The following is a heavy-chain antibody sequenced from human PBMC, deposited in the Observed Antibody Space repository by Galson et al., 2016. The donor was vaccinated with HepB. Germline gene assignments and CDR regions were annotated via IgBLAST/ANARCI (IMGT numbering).Heavy chain of an antibody. D-gene: IGHD3-10*01. Sequence: SLRLSCAASGFTFSTYGMHWVRQAPGKGLEWVAVISYHGSNKYYVDSVKGRFTISRDNSKNTLYLQMNSLRVEDTAMYYCARDGYYYGSGSYGAATYWGQGTMVTVSS. V-gene: IGHV3-30*03. J-gene: IGHJ3*01. CDR2: ISYHGSNK. CDR1: GFTFSTYG. CDR3: ARDGYYYGSGSYGAATY.